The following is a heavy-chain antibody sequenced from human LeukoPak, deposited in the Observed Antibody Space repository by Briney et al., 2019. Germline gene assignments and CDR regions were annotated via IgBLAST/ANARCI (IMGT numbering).Heavy chain of an antibody. J-gene: IGHJ5*02. CDR2: IYYSGST. Sequence: SETLSLTCTVSGGSISSYYWSWIRQPPGKGLEWIGYIYYSGSTYYNPSLKSRVTISVDTSKNQFSLKLSSVTAADTAVYYCARHKGDYGDYVNWFDPWGQGTLVTVSS. D-gene: IGHD4-17*01. V-gene: IGHV4-59*04. CDR3: ARHKGDYGDYVNWFDP. CDR1: GGSISSYY.